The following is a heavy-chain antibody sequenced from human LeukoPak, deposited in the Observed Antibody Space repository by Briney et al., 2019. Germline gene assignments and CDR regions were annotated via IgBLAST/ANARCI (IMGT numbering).Heavy chain of an antibody. Sequence: PGGSLRLSCAASGFTFSSYAMSWVRQAPGQGLEWVSAISGSGDSTYYADSVKGRFTVSRDNFKNKLYLQMNSLRAEDTAVYYCAKDSFTIFGVVNYFDYWGQGTLVTVSS. J-gene: IGHJ4*02. V-gene: IGHV3-23*01. CDR2: ISGSGDST. CDR3: AKDSFTIFGVVNYFDY. CDR1: GFTFSSYA. D-gene: IGHD3-3*01.